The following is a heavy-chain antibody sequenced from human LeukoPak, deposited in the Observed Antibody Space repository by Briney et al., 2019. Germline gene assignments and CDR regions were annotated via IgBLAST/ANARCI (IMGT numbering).Heavy chain of an antibody. V-gene: IGHV4-59*08. D-gene: IGHD6-13*01. CDR1: GGSISSYY. CDR2: IYYSGST. CDR3: ARQPRWGSSWIDY. J-gene: IGHJ4*02. Sequence: ASETLSLTCTVSGGSISSYYWSWIRQPPGKGLEWIGYIYYSGSTNYNPSLKSRVTISVDTSKNQFSLKLSSVTAADTAVYYCARQPRWGSSWIDYWGQGTLVTVSS.